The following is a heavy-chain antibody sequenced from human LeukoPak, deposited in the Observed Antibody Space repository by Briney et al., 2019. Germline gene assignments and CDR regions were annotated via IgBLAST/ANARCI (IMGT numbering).Heavy chain of an antibody. CDR3: ARAIVVVTAFDY. CDR1: GFTFSSYA. J-gene: IGHJ4*02. D-gene: IGHD2-21*02. CDR2: ISYDGSNK. Sequence: PGGSLRLSCAASGFTFSSYAMHWVRQAPGKGLEWVAVISYDGSNKYYADSVKGRFTISRDNSKNTLYLQMNSLRAEDTAVYCCARAIVVVTAFDYWGQGTLVTVSS. V-gene: IGHV3-30*01.